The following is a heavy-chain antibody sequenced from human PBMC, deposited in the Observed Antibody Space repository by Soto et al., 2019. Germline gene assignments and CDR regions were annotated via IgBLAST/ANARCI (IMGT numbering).Heavy chain of an antibody. J-gene: IGHJ4*02. Sequence: PGGSLRLSCAASGFTFSSYAMIRIRQVPGRGLEWVSGLWGSSGGIHYADSVKGRFSISRDNSANSVYLQMNNLRVEDTAVYYCVKDAVPGDAVWLAHDWGQGTVVTVSS. CDR2: LWGSSGGI. V-gene: IGHV3-23*01. CDR1: GFTFSSYA. CDR3: VKDAVPGDAVWLAHD. D-gene: IGHD4-17*01.